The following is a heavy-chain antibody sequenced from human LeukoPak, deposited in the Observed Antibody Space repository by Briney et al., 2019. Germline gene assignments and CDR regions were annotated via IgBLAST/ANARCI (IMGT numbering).Heavy chain of an antibody. J-gene: IGHJ4*02. Sequence: PGGSLRLSCAASGFTFSSYGMSWVRQAPGKGLEWVSVISGSGGTTYYADSVRGRFTISRDNSKNTLYLEMNSLRAEDTAVYYCAKVILDYWGQGTLVTASS. CDR2: ISGSGGTT. D-gene: IGHD2-21*01. V-gene: IGHV3-23*01. CDR3: AKVILDY. CDR1: GFTFSSYG.